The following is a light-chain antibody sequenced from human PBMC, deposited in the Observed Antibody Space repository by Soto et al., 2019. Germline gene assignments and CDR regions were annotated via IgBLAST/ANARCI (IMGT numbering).Light chain of an antibody. J-gene: IGKJ1*01. Sequence: DIKMTQSPSTLSASVGGRVTITCRASQTVERWLAWYQQKPGKAPNLLISDVSSLESGVPSRFSGSGSATECTLTISGLQPDDFATYYCQQYKDSMWTFGQGTKVDIK. CDR2: DVS. V-gene: IGKV1-5*01. CDR1: QTVERW. CDR3: QQYKDSMWT.